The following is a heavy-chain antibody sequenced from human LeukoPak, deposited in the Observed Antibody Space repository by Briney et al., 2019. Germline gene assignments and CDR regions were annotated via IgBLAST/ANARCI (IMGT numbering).Heavy chain of an antibody. CDR3: ARGSYRAVYYYYMDV. V-gene: IGHV3-20*04. CDR2: INWNGGST. D-gene: IGHD5-18*01. J-gene: IGHJ6*03. CDR1: GFTFDDYG. Sequence: GGSLRLSCAASGFTFDDYGMSWVRQAPGKGLEWVSGINWNGGSTGYADSVKGRFTISRDNAKNPLYLQMNSLRAEDTALYYCARGSYRAVYYYYMDVWGKGTTVTVSS.